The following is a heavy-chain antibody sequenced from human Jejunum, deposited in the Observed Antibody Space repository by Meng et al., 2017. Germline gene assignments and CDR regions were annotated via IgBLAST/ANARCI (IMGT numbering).Heavy chain of an antibody. D-gene: IGHD7-27*01. Sequence: QVQLQGSGPGRGRPSETLSLTCAVSGGSVSSSGYQWGWIRQPPGKGLEWIGYASTNYNPSLKSRVTISVDTSKNQFSLKLTSVTAADTAVYYCARDHWGSLDYWGQGVLVTVSS. J-gene: IGHJ4*02. CDR1: GGSVSSSGYQ. CDR2: AST. CDR3: ARDHWGSLDY. V-gene: IGHV4-61*08.